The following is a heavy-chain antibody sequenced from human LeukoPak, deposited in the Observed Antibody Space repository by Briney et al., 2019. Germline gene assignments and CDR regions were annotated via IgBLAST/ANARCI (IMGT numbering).Heavy chain of an antibody. CDR3: ARAAAIVVVPAASPRGGYMDV. J-gene: IGHJ6*03. CDR2: INHSGST. Sequence: SETLSLTCAVYGGSFSGYYWSWIRQPPGEGLEWIGEINHSGSTNYNPSLKSRVTVSVDTSKNQFSLKLSSVTAADTAVYYCARAAAIVVVPAASPRGGYMDVWGKGTTVTVSS. CDR1: GGSFSGYY. D-gene: IGHD2-2*01. V-gene: IGHV4-34*01.